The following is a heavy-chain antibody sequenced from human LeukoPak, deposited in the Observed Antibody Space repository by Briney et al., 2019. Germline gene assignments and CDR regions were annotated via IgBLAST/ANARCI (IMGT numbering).Heavy chain of an antibody. CDR1: GGSISSSSYY. D-gene: IGHD3-22*01. J-gene: IGHJ5*02. V-gene: IGHV4-39*01. CDR3: ARQATIYDSSGNRVLVNNWFDP. Sequence: SETLSLTCTVSGGSISSSSYYWGWIRQPPGKGLEWIGSIYYSGNTYYNPSLKSRVTISVDTSKNQFSLNLSSVAAADTAVYYCARQATIYDSSGNRVLVNNWFDPWGQGTLVTVSS. CDR2: IYYSGNT.